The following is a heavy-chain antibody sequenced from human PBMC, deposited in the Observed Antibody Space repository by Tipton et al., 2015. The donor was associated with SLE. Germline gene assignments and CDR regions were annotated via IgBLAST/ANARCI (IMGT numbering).Heavy chain of an antibody. D-gene: IGHD3-10*01. CDR3: VTSLIFGEVTFDY. J-gene: IGHJ4*02. CDR1: GFTFSSYG. Sequence: GSLRLSCAASGFTFSSYGMHWVRQAPGKGLEWVAFIQYHGSNQYYGDSVKGRFTISRDNSKNMVYLHMNSLRVEDTSVYYCVTSLIFGEVTFDYWGQGTLVTVSS. V-gene: IGHV3-30*02. CDR2: IQYHGSNQ.